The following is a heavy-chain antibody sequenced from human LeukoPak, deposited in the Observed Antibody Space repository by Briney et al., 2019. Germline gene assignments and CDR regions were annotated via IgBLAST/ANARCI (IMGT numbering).Heavy chain of an antibody. Sequence: GASVKVSCKASGGTFSSYAISWVRQAPGQGLEWMGEIIPIFGTANYAQKFQGRVTITTDESTSTAYMELSSLRSEDTAVYYCARVHLGSSWSFDYWGQGTLVTVSS. J-gene: IGHJ4*02. D-gene: IGHD6-13*01. CDR2: IIPIFGTA. CDR3: ARVHLGSSWSFDY. CDR1: GGTFSSYA. V-gene: IGHV1-69*05.